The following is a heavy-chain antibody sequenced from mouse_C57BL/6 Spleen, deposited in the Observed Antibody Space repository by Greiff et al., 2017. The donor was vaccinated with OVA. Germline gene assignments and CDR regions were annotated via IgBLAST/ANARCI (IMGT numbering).Heavy chain of an antibody. Sequence: QVQLKQSGAELVKPGASVKISCKASGYAFSSYWMNWVKQRPGKGLEWIGQIYPGDGDTNYNGKFKGKATLTADKSSSTAYMQLSSLTSEDSAVYFCARPTTVVATGAMGYWGQGTSVTVSS. CDR2: IYPGDGDT. V-gene: IGHV1-80*01. CDR3: ARPTTVVATGAMGY. J-gene: IGHJ4*01. CDR1: GYAFSSYW. D-gene: IGHD1-1*01.